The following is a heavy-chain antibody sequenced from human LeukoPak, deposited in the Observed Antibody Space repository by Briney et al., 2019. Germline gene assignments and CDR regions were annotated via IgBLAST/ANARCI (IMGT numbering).Heavy chain of an antibody. V-gene: IGHV3-43*02. Sequence: GGSLRLSCAASGFTFDDYAIYWVRQGPGKGLEWVSLISGDGGSIYYADSVKGRFTISRDNSKNSLYLQMNSLITEDTALYYCAKGDYSSSWYALDYWGQGTLVTVSS. J-gene: IGHJ4*02. D-gene: IGHD6-13*01. CDR1: GFTFDDYA. CDR2: ISGDGGSI. CDR3: AKGDYSSSWYALDY.